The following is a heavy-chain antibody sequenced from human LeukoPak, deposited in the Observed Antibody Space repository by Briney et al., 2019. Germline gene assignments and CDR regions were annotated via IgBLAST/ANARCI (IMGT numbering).Heavy chain of an antibody. CDR1: GGSISSYY. CDR3: ARGGTAMISSDAFDI. CDR2: IYTSGST. J-gene: IGHJ3*02. D-gene: IGHD5-18*01. Sequence: SSETLSLTRTVSGGSISSYYWSWIRQPAGKGLEWIGRIYTSGSTNYNPSLKSRVTMSVDTSKNQFSLKLSSVTAADTAVYYCARGGTAMISSDAFDIWGQGTMVTVSS. V-gene: IGHV4-4*07.